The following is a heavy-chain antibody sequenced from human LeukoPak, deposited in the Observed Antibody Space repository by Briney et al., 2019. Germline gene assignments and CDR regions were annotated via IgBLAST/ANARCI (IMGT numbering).Heavy chain of an antibody. D-gene: IGHD1-7*01. V-gene: IGHV3-30-3*01. CDR3: ARDYWWNYDY. J-gene: IGHJ4*02. CDR1: GFTFGDYA. CDR2: ISKDGSDK. Sequence: SGGSLRLSCAASGFTFGDYAMHWVRQAPGEGLEWVAVISKDGSDKYYPGSVRGRFTISRDNSKNTIYLQMDSLRAEDTAIYYCARDYWWNYDYWGQGTLVTVSS.